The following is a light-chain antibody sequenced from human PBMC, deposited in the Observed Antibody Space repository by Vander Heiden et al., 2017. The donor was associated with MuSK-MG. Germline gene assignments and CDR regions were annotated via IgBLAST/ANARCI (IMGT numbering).Light chain of an antibody. J-gene: IGKJ4*01. Sequence: EIVMTQSPATLSVSPGERATLSCRASQSVSSNLAWYQQKPGQAPRLLIYGASTRATGIPARFSGSGSGTEFTLTISSLQSEDFAVYYCQQENNWPITFGGGTKVXIK. CDR1: QSVSSN. CDR2: GAS. CDR3: QQENNWPIT. V-gene: IGKV3-15*01.